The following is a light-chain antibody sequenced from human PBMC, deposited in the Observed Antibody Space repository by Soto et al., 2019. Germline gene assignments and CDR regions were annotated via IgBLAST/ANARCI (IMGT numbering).Light chain of an antibody. J-gene: IGKJ4*01. CDR3: QQYNNWPPPLT. V-gene: IGKV3-15*01. CDR1: QSVSSN. Sequence: EIVMTQSRATLSVSPGERATLSCRASQSVSSNLAWYQQKPGQAPRLLIYGASTRATGIPARFSGSGSGTEFTLTISRLQSEDFAVYYCQQYNNWPPPLTFGGGTKVEIK. CDR2: GAS.